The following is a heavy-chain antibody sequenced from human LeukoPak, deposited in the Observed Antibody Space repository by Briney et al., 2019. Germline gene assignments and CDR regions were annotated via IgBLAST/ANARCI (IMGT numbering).Heavy chain of an antibody. D-gene: IGHD1-26*01. V-gene: IGHV4-34*01. CDR3: ARRPRNSGSDDGPPGLDY. Sequence: PSETLSLTCAVYGGSFSGYYWSWIRQPPGKGVEWIGEINHSGRTTYNSSLKSRVTISVYTSKNQFSLKLSSVTAADTAVYYCARRPRNSGSDDGPPGLDYWGQGTLVTVSS. CDR1: GGSFSGYY. CDR2: INHSGRT. J-gene: IGHJ4*02.